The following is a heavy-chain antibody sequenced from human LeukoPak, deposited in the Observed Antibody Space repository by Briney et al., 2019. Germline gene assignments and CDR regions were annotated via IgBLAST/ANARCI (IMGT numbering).Heavy chain of an antibody. Sequence: HAGGSLRLSCAASGFTFSSYEMNWVRQAPGKGLEWVSYISSSGSTTYYADSVKGRFTISRDNAENSLNLQMNSLRAEDTAVYYCARYGDYWGQGTLVTVSS. V-gene: IGHV3-48*03. CDR2: ISSSGSTT. CDR3: ARYGDY. D-gene: IGHD3-10*01. J-gene: IGHJ4*02. CDR1: GFTFSSYE.